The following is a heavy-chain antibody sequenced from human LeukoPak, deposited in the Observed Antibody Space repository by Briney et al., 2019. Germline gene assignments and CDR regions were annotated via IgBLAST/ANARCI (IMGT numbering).Heavy chain of an antibody. J-gene: IGHJ4*02. CDR1: GASITSGRYY. V-gene: IGHV4-39*02. D-gene: IGHD3-16*01. CDR2: IHYSGTPT. CDR3: AAGGDDAKAGY. Sequence: PSETLSLTCSVYGASITSGRYYGGWMRQAPGKGLEWIGTIHYSGTPTFYNPSLESRVSLFSDTSRNDFSLRLRSVTAADTAVYYCAAGGDDAKAGYWGQGTLVTVSS.